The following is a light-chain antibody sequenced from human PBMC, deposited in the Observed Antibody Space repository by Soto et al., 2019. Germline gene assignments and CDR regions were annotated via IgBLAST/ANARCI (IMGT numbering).Light chain of an antibody. V-gene: IGKV1-39*01. CDR3: QQYDNWPPKT. Sequence: IQMTQSPSSLSASVGDRVTITCRVSQSISSFLTWYQQKAGKAPKLLIYAASSLQSGVPSRFSGSGSGTEFTLTISSLQSEDLAVYYCQQYDNWPPKTFGQGTKVDIK. J-gene: IGKJ1*01. CDR2: AAS. CDR1: QSISSF.